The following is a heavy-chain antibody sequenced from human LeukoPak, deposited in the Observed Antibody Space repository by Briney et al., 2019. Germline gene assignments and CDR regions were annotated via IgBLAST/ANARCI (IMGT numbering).Heavy chain of an antibody. CDR2: IYYSGST. J-gene: IGHJ3*02. CDR3: ARLQDDSSGYDAFDI. Sequence: SETLSLTCTVSGGSISSHYWSWIRQPPGKGLEWIGYIYYSGSTSYNPSLKSRVTISVDTSKNQFSLKLSSVTAADTAVYYCARLQDDSSGYDAFDIWGQGTMVTVSS. CDR1: GGSISSHY. D-gene: IGHD3-22*01. V-gene: IGHV4-59*08.